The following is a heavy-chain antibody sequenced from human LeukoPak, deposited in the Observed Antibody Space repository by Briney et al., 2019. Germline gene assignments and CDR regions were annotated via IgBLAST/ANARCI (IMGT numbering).Heavy chain of an antibody. CDR3: SEGYFEPFAH. V-gene: IGHV4-59*02. J-gene: IGHJ4*02. D-gene: IGHD2/OR15-2a*01. Sequence: SETLSLTCVVSGASVSTSHWNWIRQLPGKGLEWIGCLSYTGKTDYNPSLTSRVTISLGTSKNQDSLKLRSVTAADTAVYYCSEGYFEPFAHWGQGTLVTVSS. CDR2: LSYTGKT. CDR1: GASVSTSH.